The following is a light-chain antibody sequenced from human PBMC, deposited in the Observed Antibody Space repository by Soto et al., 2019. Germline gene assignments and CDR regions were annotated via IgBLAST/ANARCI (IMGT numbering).Light chain of an antibody. J-gene: IGKJ5*01. Sequence: DIVMTQSPDSLAVSLGERATINCKSSQSVLYSSNNKNYLAWYQQKTGQPPKLLIYWASTRESGVPDRFSGSGSGTDFTITISSLQDEDVAVYYCQQYYSTPPTFGQGTRLEIK. CDR2: WAS. CDR1: QSVLYSSNNKNY. V-gene: IGKV4-1*01. CDR3: QQYYSTPPT.